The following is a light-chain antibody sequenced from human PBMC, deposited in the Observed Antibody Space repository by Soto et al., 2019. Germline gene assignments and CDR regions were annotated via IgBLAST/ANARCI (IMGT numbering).Light chain of an antibody. CDR1: QGVSNW. Sequence: DIQMTQSPSSLSASVGGRVSITCRASQGVSNWLAWYQQKPDKAPKSLIYSASTLQSGVPSRFSGTGSGTEFTLTISDLQPEDFATYYCQQYDNYPIPFGQRTRLEIK. J-gene: IGKJ5*01. CDR2: SAS. V-gene: IGKV1D-16*01. CDR3: QQYDNYPIP.